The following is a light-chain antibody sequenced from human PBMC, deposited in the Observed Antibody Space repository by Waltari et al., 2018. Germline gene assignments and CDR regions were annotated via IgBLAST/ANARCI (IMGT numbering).Light chain of an antibody. CDR1: QGISTW. CDR3: QQASGFPLT. Sequence: IQLTKSPSSVSALAGERVTITCRASQGISTWLAWYQHKPGDAPKLLIYAASSLQGGVSSRFSGSGSGTEFTLTISSLQPEDFATYYCQQASGFPLTFGGGTKVEIK. J-gene: IGKJ4*01. V-gene: IGKV1-12*01. CDR2: AAS.